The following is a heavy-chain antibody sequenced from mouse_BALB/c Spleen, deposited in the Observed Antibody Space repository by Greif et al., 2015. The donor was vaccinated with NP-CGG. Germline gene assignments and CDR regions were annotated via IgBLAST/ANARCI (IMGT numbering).Heavy chain of an antibody. D-gene: IGHD1-1*01. Sequence: EVMLVESGGDLVKPGGSLKLSCAASGFTFSSYGMSWVRQTPGKRLEWVATISSGGSYTYYPDSVKGRFTISRDNAKNSLYLQMSSLKSEDTAMYYWARHGATVVAPYYFDYWGQGTTLTVSS. CDR1: GFTFSSYG. CDR3: ARHGATVVAPYYFDY. CDR2: ISSGGSYT. V-gene: IGHV5-6*01. J-gene: IGHJ2*01.